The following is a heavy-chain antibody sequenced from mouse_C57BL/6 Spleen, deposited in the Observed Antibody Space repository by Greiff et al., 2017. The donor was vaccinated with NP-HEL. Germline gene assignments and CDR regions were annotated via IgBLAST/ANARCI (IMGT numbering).Heavy chain of an antibody. CDR2: SYPRSGNT. CDR3: APYDYEYAMDY. Sequence: QVQLKQSGAELARPGASVKLSCKASGYTFTSYGISWVKQRTGQGLEWIGESYPRSGNTYYNEKFKGKATLTADKSSSTAYMELRSLTSEDSAVYFCAPYDYEYAMDYWGQGTSVTVSS. J-gene: IGHJ4*01. V-gene: IGHV1-81*01. CDR1: GYTFTSYG. D-gene: IGHD2-4*01.